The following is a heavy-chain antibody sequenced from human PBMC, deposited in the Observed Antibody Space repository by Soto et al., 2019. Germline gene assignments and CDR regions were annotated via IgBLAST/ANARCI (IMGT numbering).Heavy chain of an antibody. CDR1: GFTFSSYA. J-gene: IGHJ4*02. V-gene: IGHV3-30-3*01. CDR3: ARPDLVGGSYPDC. CDR2: ISYDGSNK. Sequence: QVQLVESGGGVVQPGRSLRLSCAASGFTFSSYAMHWVRQAPGKGLEWVAVISYDGSNKYYADSVKGRFTISRDNSKNTMNLHMTILRAEDTAVYYCARPDLVGGSYPDCWGQGNLVTVSS. D-gene: IGHD1-26*01.